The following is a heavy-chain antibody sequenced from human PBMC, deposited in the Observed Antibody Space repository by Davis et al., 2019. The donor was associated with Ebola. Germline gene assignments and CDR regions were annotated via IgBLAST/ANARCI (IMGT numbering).Heavy chain of an antibody. J-gene: IGHJ6*02. Sequence: ASVKVSCKASGYTFTSYAMHWVRQAPGQRLEWMGWINAGNGNTKYSQKFQGRVTITRDTSASTAYMELSSLRSEDTAVYYCAREAGVWFGELYYYYGMDVWGQGTTVTVSS. D-gene: IGHD3-10*01. V-gene: IGHV1-3*01. CDR1: GYTFTSYA. CDR3: AREAGVWFGELYYYYGMDV. CDR2: INAGNGNT.